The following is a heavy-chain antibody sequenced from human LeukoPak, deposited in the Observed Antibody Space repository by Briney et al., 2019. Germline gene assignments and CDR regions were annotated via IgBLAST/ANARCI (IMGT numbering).Heavy chain of an antibody. Sequence: PGGSLRLSCAASGFTFNNYAMSSVRRAPGTGLEWGSVISGSGGGTYYADSVKGRFTISRDNAKNTLYLQMNSLRAEDTAVYYCAKDLRVIWDIEPDYWGQGTLVTVSS. CDR3: AKDLRVIWDIEPDY. J-gene: IGHJ4*02. D-gene: IGHD5-12*01. V-gene: IGHV3-23*01. CDR2: ISGSGGGT. CDR1: GFTFNNYA.